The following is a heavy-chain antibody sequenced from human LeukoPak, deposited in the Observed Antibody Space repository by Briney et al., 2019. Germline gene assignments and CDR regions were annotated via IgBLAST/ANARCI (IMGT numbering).Heavy chain of an antibody. Sequence: GRSLRLSSAASGFTFDDYAMHWVRQAPGKGLEWVSGISWNSGSIGYADSVKGRFTISRDNAKNSLYLQMNSLRAEDTALYYCAKTPRYGDYYFDYWGQGTLVTVSS. CDR3: AKTPRYGDYYFDY. V-gene: IGHV3-9*01. J-gene: IGHJ4*02. CDR1: GFTFDDYA. CDR2: ISWNSGSI. D-gene: IGHD4-17*01.